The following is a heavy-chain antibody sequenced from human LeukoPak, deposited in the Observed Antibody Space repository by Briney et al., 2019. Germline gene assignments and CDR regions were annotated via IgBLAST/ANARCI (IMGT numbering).Heavy chain of an antibody. CDR1: GVSLSNYA. J-gene: IGHJ5*02. V-gene: IGHV3-30*04. D-gene: IGHD6-19*01. CDR2: ISYDGSKT. Sequence: GGSLRLSCAPSGVSLSNYALDWVRQAPGKGLEWVAAISYDGSKTYFTDSVKGRFTISRDGPSDTLSLQMDSLRAEDTALYYCATSMTVAGTFWFDPWGQGTLVIVSS. CDR3: ATSMTVAGTFWFDP.